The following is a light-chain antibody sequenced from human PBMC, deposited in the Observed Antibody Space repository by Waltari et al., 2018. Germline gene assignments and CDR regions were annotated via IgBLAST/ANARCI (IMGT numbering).Light chain of an antibody. CDR3: NSRSGNLWV. V-gene: IGLV3-19*01. CDR1: SLRSNY. J-gene: IGLJ3*02. CDR2: EKN. Sequence: SSDLTQDPAVSVALGQTVRITCQGDSLRSNYASWYQQKPGQAPLLVIYEKNNRPSGIPDRFSGSTSGNTASLTITGAQAEDEADYYCNSRSGNLWVFGGGTKLTVL.